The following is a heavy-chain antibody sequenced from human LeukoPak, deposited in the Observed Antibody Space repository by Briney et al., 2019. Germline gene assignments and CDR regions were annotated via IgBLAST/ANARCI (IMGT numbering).Heavy chain of an antibody. CDR3: ARRGRDTAMGSEAYYYYGMDV. CDR2: IIPILGIA. D-gene: IGHD5-18*01. J-gene: IGHJ6*02. CDR1: GGTFSSYA. V-gene: IGHV1-69*04. Sequence: SVKVSCKASGGTFSSYAIRWVRQAPGQGLEWMGRIIPILGIANYAQKFQGRVTITADKSTSTAYMELSSLRSEDTAVYYCARRGRDTAMGSEAYYYYGMDVWGQGTTVTVSS.